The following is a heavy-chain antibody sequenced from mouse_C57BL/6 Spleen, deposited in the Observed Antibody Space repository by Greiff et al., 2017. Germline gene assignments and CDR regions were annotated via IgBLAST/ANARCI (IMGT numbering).Heavy chain of an antibody. V-gene: IGHV1-82*01. J-gene: IGHJ2*01. CDR1: GYAFSSSW. D-gene: IGHD1-1*01. Sequence: VKLMESGPELVKPGASVKISCKASGYAFSSSWMNWVKQRPGKGLEWIGRIYPGDGDTNYNGKFKGKATLTADKSSSTAYMQLSSLTSEDSAVYFCAYYYGSSWGWGQGTTLTVSS. CDR2: IYPGDGDT. CDR3: AYYYGSSWG.